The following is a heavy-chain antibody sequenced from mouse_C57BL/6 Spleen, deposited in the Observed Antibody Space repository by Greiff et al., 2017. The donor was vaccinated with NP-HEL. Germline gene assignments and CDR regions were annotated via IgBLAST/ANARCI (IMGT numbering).Heavy chain of an antibody. CDR2: ISSGSSTI. V-gene: IGHV5-17*01. CDR1: GFTFSDYG. J-gene: IGHJ1*03. Sequence: EVQVVESGGGLVKPGGSLKLSCAASGFTFSDYGMHWVRQAPEKGLEWVAYISSGSSTIYYADTVKGRFTISRDNAKNTLFLQMTSLRSEDTAMYYCARWGGNYEYWYFDVWGTGTTVTVSS. CDR3: ARWGGNYEYWYFDV. D-gene: IGHD2-1*01.